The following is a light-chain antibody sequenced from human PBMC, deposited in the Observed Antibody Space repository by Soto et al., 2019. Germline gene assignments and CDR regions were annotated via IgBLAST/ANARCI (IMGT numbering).Light chain of an antibody. J-gene: IGLJ2*01. CDR1: SAHSNYA. V-gene: IGLV4-69*01. Sequence: QHVLTQSPSASASLGASVKLTCTLSSAHSNYAIAWHQQQPEKGPRYLMRLNSDGSHINGDGIPDRFSASSSGAERYLTISGLQSEDEADYYCQTWGAGIRVFGGGTKLTVL. CDR2: LNSDGSH. CDR3: QTWGAGIRV.